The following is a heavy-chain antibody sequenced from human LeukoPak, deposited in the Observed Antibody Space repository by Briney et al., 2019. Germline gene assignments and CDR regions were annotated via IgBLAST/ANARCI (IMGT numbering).Heavy chain of an antibody. CDR2: ISWDGGST. CDR1: GFTFDDYT. V-gene: IGHV3-43*01. Sequence: PGGSLRLSCAASGFTFDDYTMHWVRQAPGKGLEWVSLISWDGGSTYYADSVKGRFTISRDNSKNSLYLQMNSLRTEDTALYYCAKDLGVGRPLGYYYGMDVWGQGTTSPSP. CDR3: AKDLGVGRPLGYYYGMDV. J-gene: IGHJ6*02. D-gene: IGHD2-8*01.